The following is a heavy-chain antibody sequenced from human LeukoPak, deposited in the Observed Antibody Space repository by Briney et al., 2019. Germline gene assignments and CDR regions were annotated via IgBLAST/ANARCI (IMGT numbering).Heavy chain of an antibody. Sequence: GGSLRLSCAASGFTFSSYAMSWVRQAPGKGLEWVSSISGSGGSTYYADSVKGRFTISRDNSKNTLYLQMNSLRAEDTAVYYCAKDRAVAGTFDYWGQGTLVTVSS. CDR3: AKDRAVAGTFDY. V-gene: IGHV3-23*01. CDR1: GFTFSSYA. CDR2: ISGSGGST. J-gene: IGHJ4*02. D-gene: IGHD6-19*01.